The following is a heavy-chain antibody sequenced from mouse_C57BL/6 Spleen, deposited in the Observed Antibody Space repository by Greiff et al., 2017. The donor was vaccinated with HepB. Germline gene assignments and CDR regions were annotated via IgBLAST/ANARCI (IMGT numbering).Heavy chain of an antibody. D-gene: IGHD1-1*01. CDR2: INYDGSST. Sequence: EVKVVESEGGLVQPGSSMKLSCTASGFTFSDYYMAWVRQVPEKGLEWVANINYDGSSTYYLDSLKSRFIISRDNAKNILYLQMSSLQSEDTATYYCARDRTTVVATEGYFDVWGTGTTVTVSS. CDR1: GFTFSDYY. V-gene: IGHV5-16*01. CDR3: ARDRTTVVATEGYFDV. J-gene: IGHJ1*03.